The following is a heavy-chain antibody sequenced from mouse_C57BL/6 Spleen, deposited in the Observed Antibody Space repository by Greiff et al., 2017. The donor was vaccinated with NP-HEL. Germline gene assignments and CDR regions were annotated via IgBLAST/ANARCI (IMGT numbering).Heavy chain of an antibody. V-gene: IGHV8-8*01. CDR3: ARIGHYYYGSSTYYAMDD. CDR1: GFSLSTFGMG. Sequence: QVTLKVSGPGILQPSQTLSLTCSFSGFSLSTFGMGVGWLHQPSGKGLEWLAHIWWDDDKYYNPALKSRLTISKDTSNNQVFLKIANVDTADTATYDCARIGHYYYGSSTYYAMDDWGQGTSVTVAS. J-gene: IGHJ4*01. D-gene: IGHD1-1*01. CDR2: IWWDDDK.